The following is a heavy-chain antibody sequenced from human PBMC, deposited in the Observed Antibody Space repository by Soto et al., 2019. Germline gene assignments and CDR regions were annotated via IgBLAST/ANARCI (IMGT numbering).Heavy chain of an antibody. D-gene: IGHD1-26*01. J-gene: IGHJ4*02. CDR2: IKSKTDGGTT. Sequence: EVQLVESGGGLVKPGGSLRLSCAASGFTFSNAWMNWVRQAPGKGLEWVGRIKSKTDGGTTDYAAPVKGRFTISRDDSNNTLYLQMNSLKTEDTAVYYCTTDLFIVGANFDYWGQGTLVTVSS. V-gene: IGHV3-15*07. CDR1: GFTFSNAW. CDR3: TTDLFIVGANFDY.